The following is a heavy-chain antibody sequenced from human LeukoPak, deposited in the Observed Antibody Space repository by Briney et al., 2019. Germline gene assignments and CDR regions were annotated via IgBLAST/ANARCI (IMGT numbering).Heavy chain of an antibody. CDR2: IIPIFGTA. CDR1: GGTFSSYA. J-gene: IGHJ6*02. CDR3: ARDDAPEYCSGGSCYATKGYYYYGMDV. Sequence: ASVKVSCKASGGTFSSYAISWVRQAPGQGLEWMGGIIPIFGTANYAQKFQGRVTITADESTSTAYMVLSSLRSEDTAVYYCARDDAPEYCSGGSCYATKGYYYYGMDVWGQGTTVTVSS. V-gene: IGHV1-69*13. D-gene: IGHD2-15*01.